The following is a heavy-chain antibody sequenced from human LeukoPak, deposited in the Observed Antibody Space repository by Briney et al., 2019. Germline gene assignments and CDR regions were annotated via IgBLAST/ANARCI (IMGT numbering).Heavy chain of an antibody. J-gene: IGHJ6*03. V-gene: IGHV3-11*01. D-gene: IGHD2-2*01. CDR2: ISSSGSTI. Sequence: GGSLRLSCAASGFTFSDYYTSWIRQAPGKGLEWVSYISSSGSTIYYADSVKGRLTISRDNAKNSLYLQMNSLRAEDTAVYYCARVPAPGPNYYYYYYMDVWGKGTTVTVSS. CDR3: ARVPAPGPNYYYYYYMDV. CDR1: GFTFSDYY.